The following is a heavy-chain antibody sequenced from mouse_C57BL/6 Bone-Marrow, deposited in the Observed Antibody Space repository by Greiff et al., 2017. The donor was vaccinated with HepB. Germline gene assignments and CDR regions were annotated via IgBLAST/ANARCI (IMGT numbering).Heavy chain of an antibody. CDR1: GYSITSGYY. V-gene: IGHV3-6*01. CDR2: ISYDGSN. J-gene: IGHJ2*01. Sequence: EVQVVESGPGLVKPSQSLSLTCSVTGYSITSGYYWNWIRQFPGNKLEWMGYISYDGSNNYNPSLKNRISITRDTSKNQFFLKLNSVTTEDTATYYCARGEDYDFYFDYWGQGTTLTVSS. D-gene: IGHD2-4*01. CDR3: ARGEDYDFYFDY.